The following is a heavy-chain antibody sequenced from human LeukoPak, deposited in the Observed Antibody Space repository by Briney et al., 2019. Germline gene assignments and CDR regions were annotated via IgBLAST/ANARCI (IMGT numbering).Heavy chain of an antibody. Sequence: GGSLILSCAASGFTFSNYAMSWVRQVPGRGLEWVSYISSSGSTIYYADSVKGRFTISRDNAKNSLYLQMNSLRAEDTAVYYCARDTMVRGVIILPNYGMDVWGQGTTVTVSS. J-gene: IGHJ6*02. CDR3: ARDTMVRGVIILPNYGMDV. CDR2: ISSSGSTI. CDR1: GFTFSNYA. V-gene: IGHV3-48*03. D-gene: IGHD3-10*01.